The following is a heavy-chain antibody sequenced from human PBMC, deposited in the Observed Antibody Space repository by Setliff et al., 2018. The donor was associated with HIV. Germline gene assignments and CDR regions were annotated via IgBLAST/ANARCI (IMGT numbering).Heavy chain of an antibody. Sequence: GGSLRLSCAASGFTFSDYYMSWIRQAPGKGLEWVPYISSSGSTIYYADSVKGRFTISRDNAKNSLYLQMNSLRAEDTAVYYCARDKVVVAAGWFDPWGQGTLVTVSS. D-gene: IGHD2-15*01. CDR2: ISSSGSTI. V-gene: IGHV3-11*04. J-gene: IGHJ5*02. CDR3: ARDKVVVAAGWFDP. CDR1: GFTFSDYY.